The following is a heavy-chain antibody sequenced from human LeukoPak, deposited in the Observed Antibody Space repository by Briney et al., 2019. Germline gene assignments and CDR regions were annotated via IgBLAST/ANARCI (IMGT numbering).Heavy chain of an antibody. CDR1: GGSISSGGYS. CDR2: IYHSGST. CDR3: ARDRRGFDP. V-gene: IGHV4-30-2*01. Sequence: PSETLSLTCAVSGGSISSGGYSWSWIRQPPGKGLEWIGYIYHSGSTYYNPSLKSRVTISVDRSKNQFSLKLSSVTAADTAVYYCARDRRGFDPWGRGTLVTVSS. J-gene: IGHJ5*02.